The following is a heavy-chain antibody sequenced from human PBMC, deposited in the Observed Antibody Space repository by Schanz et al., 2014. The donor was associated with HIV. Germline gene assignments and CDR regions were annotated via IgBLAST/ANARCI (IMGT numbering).Heavy chain of an antibody. V-gene: IGHV1-69*01. D-gene: IGHD3-3*02. J-gene: IGHJ6*02. CDR3: AKSPIFGDVIFYGMDV. CDR1: GGTFNNYA. Sequence: QVQLVQSGAEVKKPGSSVKVSCKASGGTFNNYALNWVRQAPGQGLEWMGGMIPSFRLRTYAQKFQGRVTIAADESASTAYMELNSLRSDDTAVYYCAKSPIFGDVIFYGMDVWGQGTTVIVSS. CDR2: MIPSFRLR.